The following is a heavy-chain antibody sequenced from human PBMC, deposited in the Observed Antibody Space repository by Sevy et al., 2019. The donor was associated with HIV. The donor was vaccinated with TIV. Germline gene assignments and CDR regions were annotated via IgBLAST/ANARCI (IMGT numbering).Heavy chain of an antibody. CDR1: GFTFSSYA. D-gene: IGHD6-13*01. V-gene: IGHV3-23*01. Sequence: GGSLRLSCAASGFTFSSYAMSWVRQAPGKGLEWVSAISGSGGSTYYADSVKGRFNISRDNSKNTLYLHMNSLRAEDTAVYYCAKDTDSSSWSMGYYFDYWGQGTLVTVSS. J-gene: IGHJ4*02. CDR3: AKDTDSSSWSMGYYFDY. CDR2: ISGSGGST.